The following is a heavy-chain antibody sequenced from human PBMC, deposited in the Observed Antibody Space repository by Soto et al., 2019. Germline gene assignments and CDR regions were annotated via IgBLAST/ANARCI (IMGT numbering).Heavy chain of an antibody. CDR1: GYIFKSHF. CDR2: INPGDT. V-gene: IGHV1-18*01. D-gene: IGHD4-17*01. Sequence: ASGKVSCKASGYIFKSHFIYWVLQAPGQGLQWMGIINPGDTNYAEKLQGRVTVTTDTPMSTAYMELRSLRSDDTAVYYCARAPQNDYGDYDAFDMWGQGTMVTVSS. J-gene: IGHJ3*02. CDR3: ARAPQNDYGDYDAFDM.